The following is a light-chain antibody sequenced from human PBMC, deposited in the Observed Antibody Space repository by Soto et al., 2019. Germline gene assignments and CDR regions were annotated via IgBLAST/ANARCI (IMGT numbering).Light chain of an antibody. CDR3: QQYHSAPQC. V-gene: IGKV4-1*01. J-gene: IGKJ1*01. CDR2: WAS. CDR1: QSVLYSPNNKNY. Sequence: DIVMTQSPDSLAVSLGERATINCKSSQSVLYSPNNKNYLAWYQQKPGQPPKLLIYWASTRESGAPDRFSGSGSGTDFTLTISSLQAEDVAFYSCQQYHSAPQCFGQATKVEIK.